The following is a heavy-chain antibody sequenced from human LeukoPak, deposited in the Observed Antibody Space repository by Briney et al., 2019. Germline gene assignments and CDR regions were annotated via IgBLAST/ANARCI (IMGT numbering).Heavy chain of an antibody. Sequence: GASVKVSCKASGYTFTRYGISWVRQAPGQGLEWMGRINPNSGGTNYAQKFQGRVTMTRDTSISTAYMELSRLRSDDTAVYYCASLSRYNWNYALGYWGQGTLVTVSS. J-gene: IGHJ4*02. V-gene: IGHV1-2*06. CDR3: ASLSRYNWNYALGY. CDR2: INPNSGGT. D-gene: IGHD1-7*01. CDR1: GYTFTRYG.